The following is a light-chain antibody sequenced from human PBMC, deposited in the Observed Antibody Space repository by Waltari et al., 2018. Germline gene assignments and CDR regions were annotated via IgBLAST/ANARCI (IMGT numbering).Light chain of an antibody. Sequence: QSALTQPPSVSGSPGQSVTISCTGTSSDVGSYNRFSWYKQPPGTAPKLMIYEVSNRPSGVPDRFSGSKSGNTASLTISGLQAEDEADYYCSSYTSRGVVFGGGTKLTVL. J-gene: IGLJ2*01. CDR1: SSDVGSYNR. V-gene: IGLV2-18*02. CDR2: EVS. CDR3: SSYTSRGVV.